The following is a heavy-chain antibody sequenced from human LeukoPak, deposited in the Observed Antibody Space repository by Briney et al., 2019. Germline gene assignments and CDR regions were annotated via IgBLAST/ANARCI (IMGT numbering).Heavy chain of an antibody. CDR2: ISAYNGNT. CDR3: ARWAVAYRWDYYGMDV. D-gene: IGHD2-15*01. J-gene: IGHJ6*02. V-gene: IGHV1-18*01. Sequence: ASVKVSCKASGYTFTSYVISWVRQAPGQGLEWMGWISAYNGNTNYAQKLQGRVTMTTDTSTSTAYMELRSLRSDDTAVYYCARWAVAYRWDYYGMDVWGQGTTVTVSS. CDR1: GYTFTSYV.